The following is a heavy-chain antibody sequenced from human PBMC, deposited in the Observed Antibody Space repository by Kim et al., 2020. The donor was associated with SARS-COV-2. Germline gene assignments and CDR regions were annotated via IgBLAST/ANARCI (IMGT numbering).Heavy chain of an antibody. CDR3: ARAPGIAAAGGGWDYYYYMDV. D-gene: IGHD6-13*01. J-gene: IGHJ6*03. V-gene: IGHV3-30-3*01. CDR1: GFTFSSYA. Sequence: GGSLRLSCAASGFTFSSYAMHWVRQAPGKGLEWVAVISYDGSNKYYADSVKGRFTISRDNSKNTLYLQMNSLRAEDTAVYYCARAPGIAAAGGGWDYYYYMDVWGKGTPVTVSS. CDR2: ISYDGSNK.